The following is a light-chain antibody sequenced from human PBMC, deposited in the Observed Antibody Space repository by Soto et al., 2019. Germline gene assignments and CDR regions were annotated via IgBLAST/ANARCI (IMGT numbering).Light chain of an antibody. Sequence: EIVLTQSPATLSLSPGERATLSCRASQSLSSFLAWYQQKPGQAPRLLIYDTSNRATGIPARFSGSGSGTDFTLTISSLEPEDFAVYYCQQRSKWLLTFGGGTKVEIK. J-gene: IGKJ4*01. CDR1: QSLSSF. CDR2: DTS. V-gene: IGKV3-11*01. CDR3: QQRSKWLLT.